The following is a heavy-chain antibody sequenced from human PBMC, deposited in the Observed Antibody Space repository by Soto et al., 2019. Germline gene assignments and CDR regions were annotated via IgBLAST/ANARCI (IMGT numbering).Heavy chain of an antibody. V-gene: IGHV4-59*08. CDR1: GGSISRYY. Sequence: SETLSLTCTVAGGSISRYYWSWIRQPPGKGLEWIGYIYYSGSTNYNPSLKSRVTISVDTSKNQFSLKLSSVTAADTAVYCCARHGPIAAAGSVFDYWGQGTLVTVSS. CDR3: ARHGPIAAAGSVFDY. J-gene: IGHJ4*02. D-gene: IGHD6-13*01. CDR2: IYYSGST.